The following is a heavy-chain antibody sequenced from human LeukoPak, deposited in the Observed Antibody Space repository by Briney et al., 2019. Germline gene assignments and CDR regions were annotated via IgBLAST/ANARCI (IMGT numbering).Heavy chain of an antibody. CDR1: GGSFSGYY. D-gene: IGHD3-3*01. J-gene: IGHJ6*03. V-gene: IGHV4-34*01. CDR2: INASGST. Sequence: SETLSLTCDVNGGSFSGYYWSWIRQPPGKGLEWIGEINASGSTKYNPSLKSRVTISVDTSKNQFSLKLSSVTAADTAVYYCARIFRPFYDFWSGYYEYYYMDVWGKGTTVTVSS. CDR3: ARIFRPFYDFWSGYYEYYYMDV.